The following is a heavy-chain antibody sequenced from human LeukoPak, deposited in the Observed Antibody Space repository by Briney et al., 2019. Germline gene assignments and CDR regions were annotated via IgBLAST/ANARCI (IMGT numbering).Heavy chain of an antibody. J-gene: IGHJ4*02. V-gene: IGHV1-2*02. CDR2: INPNSGGT. CDR3: ARVGGDYYDSCHDY. CDR1: GYTFTGYY. Sequence: EASVKVSCKASGYTFTGYYMHWARQAPGQGLEWMGWINPNSGGTNYAQKFQGRVTMTRDTSISTAYMELSRLRSDDTAVYYCARVGGDYYDSCHDYWGQRTLVTVSS. D-gene: IGHD3-22*01.